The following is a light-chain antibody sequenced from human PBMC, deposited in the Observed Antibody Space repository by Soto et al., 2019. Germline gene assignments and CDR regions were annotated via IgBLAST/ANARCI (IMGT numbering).Light chain of an antibody. CDR2: EVS. CDR1: SSDVGGYNY. J-gene: IGLJ1*01. Sequence: QSVLTQPASVSGSPGQSITISCTGTSSDVGGYNYVSWYQQHPGKAPKLMIYEVSNRPSGVSNRFSGSKSGNTASLTISGLQAEDEADYYCSSYTSSSTRNYGFGTGTKVTVL. CDR3: SSYTSSSTRNYG. V-gene: IGLV2-14*01.